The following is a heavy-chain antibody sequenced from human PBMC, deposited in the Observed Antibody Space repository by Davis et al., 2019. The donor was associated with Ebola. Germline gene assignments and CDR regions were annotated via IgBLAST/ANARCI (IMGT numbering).Heavy chain of an antibody. CDR3: AKAGYSSGWAPFDY. V-gene: IGHV3-23*01. J-gene: IGHJ4*02. Sequence: GGSLRLSCAASGFTFSTYAMSWVRQAPGKGLEWVSAISGSGGSTYYADSVKGRFTISRDNSKNTLYLQMNSLRAEDTAVYYCAKAGYSSGWAPFDYWGQGTLVTVSS. CDR2: ISGSGGST. D-gene: IGHD6-19*01. CDR1: GFTFSTYA.